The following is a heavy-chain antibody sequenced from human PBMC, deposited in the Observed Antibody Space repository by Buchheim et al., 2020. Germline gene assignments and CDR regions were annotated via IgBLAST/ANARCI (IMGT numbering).Heavy chain of an antibody. CDR3: ARYGDYGISHGRSYGMDV. V-gene: IGHV4-59*01. CDR2: IYYSGST. Sequence: QVQLQESGPGLVKPSETLPLTCTVSGGSISSYYWSWIRQPPGKGLEWIGYIYYSGSTNYNPSLKSRVTISVDTSKNQFSLKLSSVTAADTAVYYCARYGDYGISHGRSYGMDVWGQGTT. D-gene: IGHD4-17*01. J-gene: IGHJ6*02. CDR1: GGSISSYY.